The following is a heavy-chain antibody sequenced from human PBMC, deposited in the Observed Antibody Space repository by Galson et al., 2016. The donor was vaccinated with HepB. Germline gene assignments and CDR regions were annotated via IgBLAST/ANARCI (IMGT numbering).Heavy chain of an antibody. D-gene: IGHD3-3*01. Sequence: SLRLSCAASGFTFSSYGMHWVRQAPGKGLEWVAVISYDGSNKYYADAVKGRFTITSDNSKNTLYLQMNSLRAEDTAVYYCATPYYDFWSGYNPFDYWGHGTLVTVSS. CDR1: GFTFSSYG. V-gene: IGHV3-30*03. J-gene: IGHJ4*01. CDR3: ATPYYDFWSGYNPFDY. CDR2: ISYDGSNK.